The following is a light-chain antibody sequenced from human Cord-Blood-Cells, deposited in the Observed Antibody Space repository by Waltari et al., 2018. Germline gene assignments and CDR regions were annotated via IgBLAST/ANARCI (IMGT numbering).Light chain of an antibody. CDR3: SSYTSSSLVV. CDR2: DVS. V-gene: IGLV2-14*01. Sequence: QSALTQPASVSGSPGQSITIPCTGTTSDVGGYNLVPWYQQHPGKTPKLMIYDVSNRPSGVSTRFSGSKSGNTASLTISGLQAEDEADYYCSSYTSSSLVVFGGGTKLTVL. J-gene: IGLJ2*01. CDR1: TSDVGGYNL.